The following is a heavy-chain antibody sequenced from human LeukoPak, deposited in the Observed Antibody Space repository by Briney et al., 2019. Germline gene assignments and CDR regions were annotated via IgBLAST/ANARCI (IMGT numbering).Heavy chain of an antibody. V-gene: IGHV3-30-3*01. J-gene: IGHJ5*02. D-gene: IGHD2-2*01. CDR2: TSFDGNKK. Sequence: PGGSLRLSCATSGFIFSAHAMHWVRQAPGKGLEWVAVTSFDGNKKYYAASVRGRFTIHRDDSRNTLYLEMNSLRPEDTAVYYCARAHIVVVPAACNWFDPWGQGTLVTVSS. CDR3: ARAHIVVVPAACNWFDP. CDR1: GFIFSAHA.